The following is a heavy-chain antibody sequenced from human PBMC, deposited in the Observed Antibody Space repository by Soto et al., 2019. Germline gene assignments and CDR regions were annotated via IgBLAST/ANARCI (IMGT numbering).Heavy chain of an antibody. J-gene: IGHJ1*01. CDR1: GFTFSNYA. Sequence: GGSLRLSCAASGFTFSNYAMSWVRQAPGKGLEWVSTISGSGGNTYYADSVKGRFTISRDNPKNTLYLQMNSLRAEDTAVYYCAQTPRYCSGGSCLSGYFQHWGQGALVTVSS. CDR2: ISGSGGNT. D-gene: IGHD2-15*01. V-gene: IGHV3-23*01. CDR3: AQTPRYCSGGSCLSGYFQH.